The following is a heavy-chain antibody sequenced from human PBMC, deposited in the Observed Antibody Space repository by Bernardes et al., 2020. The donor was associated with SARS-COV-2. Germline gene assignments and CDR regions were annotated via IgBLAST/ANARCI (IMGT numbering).Heavy chain of an antibody. CDR2: LYSGGGT. CDR1: GFTVSDNY. V-gene: IGHV3-53*04. J-gene: IGHJ4*02. Sequence: GGSLRLSCAASGFTVSDNYMGWVRQAPGKGLEWVSVLYSGGGTYYADSVTGRFTISRHNSNNNLFLQMDSLSVEDTAVYYCARAEFDWAPLFYHWGQGTLVTVSS. CDR3: ARAEFDWAPLFYH. D-gene: IGHD3-9*01.